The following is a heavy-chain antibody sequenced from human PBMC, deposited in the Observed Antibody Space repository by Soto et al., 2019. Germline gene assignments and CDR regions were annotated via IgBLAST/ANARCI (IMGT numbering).Heavy chain of an antibody. CDR1: GYTFTSYY. CDR3: ARALTYNYDSSGPREMKYYYGMDV. D-gene: IGHD3-22*01. J-gene: IGHJ6*02. Sequence: GASVKVSCKASGYTFTSYYMHWVRQAPGQGLEWMGIINPSGGSTSYAQKFQGRVTMTRDTSTRTVYMELSSLRSEDTAVYYCARALTYNYDSSGPREMKYYYGMDVWGQGTTVTVSS. V-gene: IGHV1-46*01. CDR2: INPSGGST.